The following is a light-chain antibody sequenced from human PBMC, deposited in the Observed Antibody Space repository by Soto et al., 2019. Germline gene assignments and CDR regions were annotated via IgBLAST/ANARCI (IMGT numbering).Light chain of an antibody. CDR3: QQYGSSPYN. J-gene: IGKJ2*01. CDR1: QSVSSSY. V-gene: IGKV3D-20*01. CDR2: DAS. Sequence: EIVLTQSPATLSLSPGERATLSCGASQSVSSSYLAWYQQKPGLAPRLLIYDASSRATGIPDRFSDSGSGTDFTLTISRLEPEDFAVYYCQQYGSSPYNFGQGTKLEIK.